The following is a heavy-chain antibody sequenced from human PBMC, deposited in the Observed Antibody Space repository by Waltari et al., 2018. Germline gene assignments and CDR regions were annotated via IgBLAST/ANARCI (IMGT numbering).Heavy chain of an antibody. Sequence: QLQLQESGPGLVKPSETLSLPCTVPGGSLSISSSYWAWIPQPPGKGLEWFGSSDYSGSTYYNPSLKSRVTISVDTSKNQFSLKLSSVTAADTAVYYCARSLSRGGLDYWGQGTLVTVSS. J-gene: IGHJ4*02. D-gene: IGHD3-16*01. V-gene: IGHV4-39*01. CDR3: ARSLSRGGLDY. CDR2: SDYSGST. CDR1: GGSLSISSSY.